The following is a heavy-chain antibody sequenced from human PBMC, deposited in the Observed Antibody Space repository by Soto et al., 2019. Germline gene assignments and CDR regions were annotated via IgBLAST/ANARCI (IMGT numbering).Heavy chain of an antibody. CDR3: AKGLRVRFLEWLRAFDI. J-gene: IGHJ3*02. D-gene: IGHD3-3*01. CDR2: ISGSGGST. CDR1: GFTFSSYA. Sequence: GSLRLSCAASGFTFSSYAMSWVRQAPGKGLEWVSAISGSGGSTYYADSVKGRFTISRDNSKNTLYLQMNSLRAEDTAVYYCAKGLRVRFLEWLRAFDIWGQGTMVTVSS. V-gene: IGHV3-23*01.